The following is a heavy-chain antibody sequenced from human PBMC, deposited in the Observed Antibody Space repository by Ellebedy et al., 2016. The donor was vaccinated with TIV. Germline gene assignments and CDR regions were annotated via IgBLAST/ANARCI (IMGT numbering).Heavy chain of an antibody. CDR2: ISGSGGST. CDR3: AKLEGAVAGTSLFEAYFDY. V-gene: IGHV3-23*01. CDR1: GFTVSSNY. Sequence: GESLKISCEGSGFTVSSNYMSWVRQAPGKGLEWVSAISGSGGSTYYADSVKGRFTISRDNSKNTLYLQMNSLRAEDTAVYYCAKLEGAVAGTSLFEAYFDYWGQGTLVTVSS. D-gene: IGHD6-19*01. J-gene: IGHJ4*02.